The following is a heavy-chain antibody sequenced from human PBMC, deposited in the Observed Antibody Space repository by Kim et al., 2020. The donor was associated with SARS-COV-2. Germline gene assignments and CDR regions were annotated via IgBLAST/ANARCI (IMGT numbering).Heavy chain of an antibody. V-gene: IGHV4-39*01. D-gene: IGHD6-19*01. Sequence: SETLSPTCTVSGGSLSSSSYYWGWIRQPPGKGLEWIGTAYYIGNTYYNPSLKSRVTISVDTSKNQFSLKLGSVTAADTAVYYCARHQRYSSGWYGAFYY. CDR2: AYYIGNT. CDR1: GGSLSSSSYY. J-gene: IGHJ6*01. CDR3: ARHQRYSSGWYGAFYY.